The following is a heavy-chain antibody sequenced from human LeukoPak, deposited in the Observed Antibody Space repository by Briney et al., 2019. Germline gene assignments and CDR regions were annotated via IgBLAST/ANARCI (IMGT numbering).Heavy chain of an antibody. Sequence: GGSLRLSCAASGFTVSSNYMSWVRQAPGKGLEWVSVIYSGGSTYYADSVKGRFTISRDNSKNTLYLQMNSLRAEDTAVYYCARDRAYSSRLFDNWGQGTLVTVSS. J-gene: IGHJ4*02. D-gene: IGHD6-13*01. CDR3: ARDRAYSSRLFDN. CDR2: IYSGGST. CDR1: GFTVSSNY. V-gene: IGHV3-66*01.